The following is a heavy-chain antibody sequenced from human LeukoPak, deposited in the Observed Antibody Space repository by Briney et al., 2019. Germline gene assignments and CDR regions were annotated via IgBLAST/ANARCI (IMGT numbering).Heavy chain of an antibody. CDR3: ARGGDY. CDR2: INHSGST. Sequence: SETLSLTCAVYGGSFSGYYWSWIRQPPGKGLEWIGEINHSGSTNYNPSLKSRVTISINTSKNQFSLKPSPVTAADTAVHYCARGGDYWGQGTLVTVSS. V-gene: IGHV4-34*01. CDR1: GGSFSGYY. J-gene: IGHJ4*02.